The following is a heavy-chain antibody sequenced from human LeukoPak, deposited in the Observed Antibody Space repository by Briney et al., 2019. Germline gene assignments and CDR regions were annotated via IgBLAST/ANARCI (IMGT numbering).Heavy chain of an antibody. CDR2: IHRSGSP. V-gene: IGHV4-4*02. D-gene: IGHD1-14*01. CDR1: LDSTTSNF. Sequence: SETLSLTCTVSLDSTTSNFWSWVRQSPGKGLEWIGEIHRSGSPNYNPSLQSRVTISIDRSRNQIALELSSVTAADTAVYYCAREILGGFNPGAYWGQGTLVTVSS. J-gene: IGHJ4*02. CDR3: AREILGGFNPGAY.